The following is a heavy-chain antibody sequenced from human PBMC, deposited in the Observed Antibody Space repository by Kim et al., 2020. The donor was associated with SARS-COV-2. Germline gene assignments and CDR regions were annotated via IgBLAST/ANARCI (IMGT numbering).Heavy chain of an antibody. V-gene: IGHV3-30*18. D-gene: IGHD1-26*01. CDR1: GFTFSSYG. Sequence: GGSLRLSCAASGFTFSSYGMHWVRQAPGKGLEWVAVISYDGSQKYYADSVKGRFTISRDNSQNTLYLQQNSLRAEDTAVYYCAKVGSYFDYWGQGTLVTVSS. CDR2: ISYDGSQK. J-gene: IGHJ4*02. CDR3: AKVGSYFDY.